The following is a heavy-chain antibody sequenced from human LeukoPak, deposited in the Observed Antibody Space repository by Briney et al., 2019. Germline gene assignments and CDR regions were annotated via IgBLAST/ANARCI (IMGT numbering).Heavy chain of an antibody. CDR2: ISAYNGNT. D-gene: IGHD6-19*01. Sequence: ASVTVSCKASGYTFTSYGISWVRQAPGQGLEWMGWISAYNGNTNYAQKLQGRVTMTTDTSTSTAYMELRSLRSDDTAVYYCARMRWLVPRWSPHCYYGMDVWGQGTTVTVSS. J-gene: IGHJ6*02. CDR1: GYTFTSYG. CDR3: ARMRWLVPRWSPHCYYGMDV. V-gene: IGHV1-18*01.